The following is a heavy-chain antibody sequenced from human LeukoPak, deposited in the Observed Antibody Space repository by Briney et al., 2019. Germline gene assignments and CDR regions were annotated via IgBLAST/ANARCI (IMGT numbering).Heavy chain of an antibody. D-gene: IGHD3-16*01. CDR2: MSTSSTYI. V-gene: IGHV3-21*06. Sequence: GGSLRLSCAVSGFTFSNYWMSWVRQAPGKGLEWVSSMSTSSTYIYYADSIKGRFTISRDDARSLLYLQMDSLRAEDTAVYYCVRDFAFGFCNTTTCRYPFDSWGQGTLVTVSS. CDR1: GFTFSNYW. J-gene: IGHJ4*02. CDR3: VRDFAFGFCNTTTCRYPFDS.